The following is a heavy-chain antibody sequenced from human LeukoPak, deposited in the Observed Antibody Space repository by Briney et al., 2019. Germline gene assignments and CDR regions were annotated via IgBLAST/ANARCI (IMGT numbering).Heavy chain of an antibody. J-gene: IGHJ4*02. V-gene: IGHV1-46*01. Sequence: ASVKVSCKASGYTFTTYYMHWVRQAPGQGLEWMGLINPNGGGTGYAQKFQGRVTMTRDTSTSTIYMELSSLKSEDTAVYYCARDMTGKRGYFDYWGQGTLVIVSS. CDR3: ARDMTGKRGYFDY. CDR1: GYTFTTYY. D-gene: IGHD1-20*01. CDR2: INPNGGGT.